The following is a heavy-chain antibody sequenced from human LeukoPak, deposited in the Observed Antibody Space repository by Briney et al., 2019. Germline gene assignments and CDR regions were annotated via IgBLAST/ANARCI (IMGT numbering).Heavy chain of an antibody. CDR2: INHSGST. V-gene: IGHV4-34*01. CDR3: ARRFPVYSSGWYSY. CDR1: GGSFSGYY. D-gene: IGHD6-19*01. Sequence: SETLSLTCAVYGGSFSGYYWSWIRQPPGKGLEWIGEINHSGSTNYNPSLKSRVTISADTSKNQFSLKLSSVTAADTAVYYCARRFPVYSSGWYSYWGQGTLVTVSS. J-gene: IGHJ4*02.